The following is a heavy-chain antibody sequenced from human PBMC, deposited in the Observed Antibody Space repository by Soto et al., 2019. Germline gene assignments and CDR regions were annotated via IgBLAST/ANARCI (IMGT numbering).Heavy chain of an antibody. Sequence: PSETLSLTCTVSGGSISSGDYYWSWIRQPPGKGLEWIGYIYYSGSTYYNPSLKSRVTISVDTSKNQFSLKLSSVTAADTAVYYCARARGRIPMTYSDYWGQGTLVTVSS. CDR3: ARARGRIPMTYSDY. V-gene: IGHV4-30-4*01. CDR1: GGSISSGDYY. CDR2: IYYSGST. D-gene: IGHD3-22*01. J-gene: IGHJ4*02.